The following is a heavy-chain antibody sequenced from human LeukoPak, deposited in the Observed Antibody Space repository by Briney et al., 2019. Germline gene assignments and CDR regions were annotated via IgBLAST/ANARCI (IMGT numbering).Heavy chain of an antibody. Sequence: GGSLRLSCAASGFTFSDHYMDWVRQAPGKGLEWVGRSKNKANSYITQYAAFVQGRFTISRDDSKNSLYLQINSLKTEDTAVYYCARDDGGQGDYWGQGTLVTVSP. D-gene: IGHD2-15*01. CDR1: GFTFSDHY. V-gene: IGHV3-72*01. CDR3: ARDDGGQGDY. J-gene: IGHJ4*02. CDR2: SKNKANSYIT.